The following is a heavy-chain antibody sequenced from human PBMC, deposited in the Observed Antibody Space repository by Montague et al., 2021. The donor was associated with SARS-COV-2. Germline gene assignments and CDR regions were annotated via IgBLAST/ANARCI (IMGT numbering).Heavy chain of an antibody. Sequence: SLRLSCAASGSTFSTYWMTWVRQAPGKGLEWVANIKQDGSETYYVDSIKGRFTVSRDNGKNSLFLQMNSLRVEDTAVYYCARGPLWETGSYYKEHYFDHWGQGTLVTVAS. CDR1: GSTFSTYW. V-gene: IGHV3-7*01. D-gene: IGHD1-26*01. CDR2: IKQDGSET. CDR3: ARGPLWETGSYYKEHYFDH. J-gene: IGHJ4*02.